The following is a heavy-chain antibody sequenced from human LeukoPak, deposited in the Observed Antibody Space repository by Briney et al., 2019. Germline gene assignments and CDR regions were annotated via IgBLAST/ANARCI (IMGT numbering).Heavy chain of an antibody. CDR3: ARDLGDGYNFGFDY. Sequence: PSETLSLTCAVYGGSFSGYYWSWIRQPAGKGLEWIGRIYTSGSTNYNPSLKSRVTMSVDTSKNQFSLKLSSVTAADTAVYYCARDLGDGYNFGFDYWGQGTLVSVSS. J-gene: IGHJ4*02. CDR1: GGSFSGYY. D-gene: IGHD5-24*01. CDR2: IYTSGST. V-gene: IGHV4-4*07.